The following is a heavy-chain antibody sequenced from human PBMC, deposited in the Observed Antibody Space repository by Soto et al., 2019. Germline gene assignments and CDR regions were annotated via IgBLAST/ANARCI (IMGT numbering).Heavy chain of an antibody. CDR2: IIPVFCTA. J-gene: IGHJ4*02. CDR1: GGTFSSYA. D-gene: IGHD3-22*01. V-gene: IGHV1-69*01. Sequence: QVQLVQSGAEVKKPGASVKVSCKASGGTFSSYAISWVRQAPGQGREWMGGIIPVFCTANYAQKFQGRVTITADESTSTPYMELSSLRSEDTAVYYCARDARKYYYYSSGALYYFDYWGQGTLVTVSS. CDR3: ARDARKYYYYSSGALYYFDY.